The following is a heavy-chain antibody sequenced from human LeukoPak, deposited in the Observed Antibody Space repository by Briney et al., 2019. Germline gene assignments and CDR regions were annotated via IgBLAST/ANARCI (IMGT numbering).Heavy chain of an antibody. J-gene: IGHJ4*02. Sequence: GGSLRLSCAPSGFTFSSYAMSWVRQAPGRGLEWVSGVSGSGDSPYHADSVKGRFTISRDNSKNTLYLHTNNLRAEDTALYFCAKGAGVTCYSSIDSWGQGTLVTVSS. CDR2: VSGSGDSP. CDR1: GFTFSSYA. D-gene: IGHD2-15*01. CDR3: AKGAGVTCYSSIDS. V-gene: IGHV3-23*01.